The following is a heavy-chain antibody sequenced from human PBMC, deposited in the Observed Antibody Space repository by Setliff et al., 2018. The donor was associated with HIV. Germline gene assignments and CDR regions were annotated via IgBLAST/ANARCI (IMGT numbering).Heavy chain of an antibody. CDR3: ARDMTYFYDSSGSLGWFDP. CDR2: IYTSGST. D-gene: IGHD3-22*01. V-gene: IGHV4-61*09. J-gene: IGHJ5*02. Sequence: KTSETLSLTCTVSGGSISSGSYYWSWIRQPAGKGLEWIGHIYTSGSTFYNPSLKSRVTMSVDTSKNQFSLNLRSVTAADTAVYYCARDMTYFYDSSGSLGWFDPWGQGTLVTVSS. CDR1: GGSISSGSYY.